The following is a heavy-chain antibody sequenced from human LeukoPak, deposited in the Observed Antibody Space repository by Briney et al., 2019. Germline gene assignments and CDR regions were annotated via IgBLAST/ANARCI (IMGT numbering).Heavy chain of an antibody. V-gene: IGHV3-53*01. CDR3: ARVVEMATIFYYYYYMDV. CDR1: DDSIKKYY. J-gene: IGHJ6*03. CDR2: IYSGGST. D-gene: IGHD5-24*01. Sequence: PSETLSLTCSVSDDSIKKYYWSWIRRPAGKGLEWVSVIYSGGSTYYADSVKGRFTISRDNSKNTLYLQMNSLRAEDTAVYYCARVVEMATIFYYYYYMDVWGKGTTVTVSS.